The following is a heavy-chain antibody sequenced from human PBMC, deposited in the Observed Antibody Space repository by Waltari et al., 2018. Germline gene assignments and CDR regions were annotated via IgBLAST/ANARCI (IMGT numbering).Heavy chain of an antibody. CDR1: GYSISGYF. J-gene: IGHJ4*02. CDR3: ARSSGYYSFSY. CDR2: IFHSGKT. V-gene: IGHV4-38-2*01. D-gene: IGHD3-22*01. Sequence: QVQMQESGPGLVKPSETLSLNCDVSGYSISGYFWGWIRQPPRKGLEWIGSIFHSGKTYYIPSLKSRVTLSVDTSKNQISLNLSSVTAADTAVYYCARSSGYYSFSYWGQGTLVTVSS.